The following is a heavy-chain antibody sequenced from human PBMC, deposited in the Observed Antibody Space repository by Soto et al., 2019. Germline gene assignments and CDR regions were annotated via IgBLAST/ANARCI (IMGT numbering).Heavy chain of an antibody. CDR2: IYYSGST. CDR1: GGSISSGGYY. D-gene: IGHD3-22*01. V-gene: IGHV4-31*03. Sequence: QVQLQESGPGLVKPSQTLSLTCTVSGGSISSGGYYWSWIRQHPGKGLEWIGYIYYSGSTYYNPSRKSRVTISVDTSKNQFSLKLSPVTAADTAVYYCARELSGYYDSSGYDYYFDYWGQGTLVTVSS. CDR3: ARELSGYYDSSGYDYYFDY. J-gene: IGHJ4*02.